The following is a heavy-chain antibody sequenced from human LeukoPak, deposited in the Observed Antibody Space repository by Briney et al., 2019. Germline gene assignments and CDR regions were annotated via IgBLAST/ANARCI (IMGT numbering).Heavy chain of an antibody. Sequence: GGSLRLSCAASGFTFSSYGMHWVRQAPGKGLEWVAVISYDGSNKYYADSVKGRFTISRDNSKNTLYLQMNSLRAEDTAVYYCAKDYGDYSEGVDYWGQGTLVTVPS. CDR1: GFTFSSYG. V-gene: IGHV3-30*18. D-gene: IGHD4-17*01. J-gene: IGHJ4*02. CDR2: ISYDGSNK. CDR3: AKDYGDYSEGVDY.